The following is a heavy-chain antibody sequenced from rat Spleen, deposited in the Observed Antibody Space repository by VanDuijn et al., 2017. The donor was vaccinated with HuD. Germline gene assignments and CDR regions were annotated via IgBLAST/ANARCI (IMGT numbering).Heavy chain of an antibody. J-gene: IGHJ2*01. CDR1: GFSLTSYN. D-gene: IGHD1-6*01. Sequence: QVQLKESGPGLVQPSQTLSLTCTVSGFSLTSYNVHWVRQPTGKGLEWMGVIWTGGSTDYNSALKSRLSISRDTSKSQVFLRMNSLQTEDTAMYFCARWAYTTDGDLYYFDYWGQGVMVTVSS. V-gene: IGHV2-30*01. CDR3: ARWAYTTDGDLYYFDY. CDR2: IWTGGST.